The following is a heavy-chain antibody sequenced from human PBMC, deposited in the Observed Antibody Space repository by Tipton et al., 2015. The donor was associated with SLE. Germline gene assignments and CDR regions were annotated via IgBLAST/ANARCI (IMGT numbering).Heavy chain of an antibody. D-gene: IGHD6-13*01. Sequence: TLSLTCAVYGGSFSGYYWSWIRQPPGKGLEWIGEINHSGSTNYNPSLKSRVTISVDTSKNQFSLKLSSVTAADTAVYYCARAQLALYDAFDIWGQGTMVTVSS. CDR3: ARAQLALYDAFDI. CDR1: GGSFSGYY. CDR2: INHSGST. J-gene: IGHJ3*02. V-gene: IGHV4-34*01.